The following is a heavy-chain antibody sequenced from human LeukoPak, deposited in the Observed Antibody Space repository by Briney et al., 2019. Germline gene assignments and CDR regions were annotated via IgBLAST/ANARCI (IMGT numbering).Heavy chain of an antibody. Sequence: GESLKISCKGSGYSFTSYWIGWVRQMPGKGLVWMGIIYPGVSDTRYSPSFQGQVTISADKSISTAYLQWSSLKASDTAMYYCATSGRRDGYNYGDAFDIWGQGTMVTASS. CDR1: GYSFTSYW. D-gene: IGHD5-24*01. CDR3: ATSGRRDGYNYGDAFDI. CDR2: IYPGVSDT. J-gene: IGHJ3*02. V-gene: IGHV5-51*01.